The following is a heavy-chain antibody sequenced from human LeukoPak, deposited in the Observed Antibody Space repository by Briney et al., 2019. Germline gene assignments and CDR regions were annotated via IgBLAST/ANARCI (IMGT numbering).Heavy chain of an antibody. Sequence: SETLSLTCTVSGYSISSGYYWGWIRQPPGKGLEWIGSIYHSGSTYYNPSLKSRVTISVDTSKNQFSLKLSSVTAADTAVYYCARGSTYYDFWSGYPHAFDIWGQGTMVTVSS. J-gene: IGHJ3*02. CDR3: ARGSTYYDFWSGYPHAFDI. CDR1: GYSISSGYY. V-gene: IGHV4-38-2*02. D-gene: IGHD3-3*01. CDR2: IYHSGST.